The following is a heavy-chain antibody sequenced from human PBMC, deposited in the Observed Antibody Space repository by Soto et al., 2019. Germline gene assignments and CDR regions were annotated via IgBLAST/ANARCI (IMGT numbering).Heavy chain of an antibody. V-gene: IGHV1-69*13. D-gene: IGHD6-13*01. Sequence: SVKVSCKASGGTFSSYAISWVRQAPGQGLEWMGGIIPIFGTANYAQKFQGRVTITADESTSTAYMELSSLRSEDTAVYYCARDGYGRAAAKSYYYYGMDVWGQGTTVTVSS. CDR3: ARDGYGRAAAKSYYYYGMDV. CDR1: GGTFSSYA. J-gene: IGHJ6*02. CDR2: IIPIFGTA.